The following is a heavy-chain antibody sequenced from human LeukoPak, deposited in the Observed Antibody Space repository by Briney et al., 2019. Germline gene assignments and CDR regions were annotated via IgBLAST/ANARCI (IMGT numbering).Heavy chain of an antibody. Sequence: PGGSLRLSCAASGFTFSSYSMNWVRQAPGKGLEWVPSISSSSSYIYYADSVKGRFPISRDNAKNSLYLQMNSLRAEDTAVYYCARDDAGEYYDILTGYYQTYYYYGMDVWGKGTTVTVSS. CDR1: GFTFSSYS. D-gene: IGHD3-9*01. V-gene: IGHV3-21*01. J-gene: IGHJ6*04. CDR2: ISSSSSYI. CDR3: ARDDAGEYYDILTGYYQTYYYYGMDV.